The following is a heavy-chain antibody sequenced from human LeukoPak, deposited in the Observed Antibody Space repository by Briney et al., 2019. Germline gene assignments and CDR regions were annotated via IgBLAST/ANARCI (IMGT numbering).Heavy chain of an antibody. CDR3: ARDSRGATRSNAFDI. CDR2: ISAYNGNT. Sequence: ASVKVSCKASGYTFTSYGISWVRQAPGQGLEWMGWISAYNGNTNYAQKLQGRVTMTTDTSTSTAYMELRSLRSDDTAVYYCARDSRGATRSNAFDIWGQGTMVTVSS. J-gene: IGHJ3*02. CDR1: GYTFTSYG. D-gene: IGHD1-26*01. V-gene: IGHV1-18*01.